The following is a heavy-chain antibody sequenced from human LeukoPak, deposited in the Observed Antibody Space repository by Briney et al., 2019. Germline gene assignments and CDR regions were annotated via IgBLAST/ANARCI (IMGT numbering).Heavy chain of an antibody. Sequence: SSVTVSFMSSVCTFITYAISGVRQAPGQGLAGMGGIIPIFGTDNYAQEFQGRVTITADESTSTAYMELSRLRSEDTAVYYCARDPYYYGAGSYDRPGLDYWGQGTLVTVAS. CDR3: ARDPYYYGAGSYDRPGLDY. V-gene: IGHV1-69*01. D-gene: IGHD3-10*01. CDR1: VCTFITYA. CDR2: IIPIFGTD. J-gene: IGHJ4*02.